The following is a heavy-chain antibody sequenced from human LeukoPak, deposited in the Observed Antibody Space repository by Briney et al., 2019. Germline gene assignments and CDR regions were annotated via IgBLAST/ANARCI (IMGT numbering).Heavy chain of an antibody. J-gene: IGHJ5*02. CDR1: GFTFNSYW. CDR3: ARYEQRPGVTASDP. CDR2: INPDGSWT. D-gene: IGHD2-21*02. Sequence: GGSLRLSCAASGFTFNSYWMVWFRQAPGKGLVWVSCINPDGSWTLHADSVKGRFAISRDYARYTLYLQMNSLGVEDTAMYYCARYEQRPGVTASDPWSQGTLVTVSS. V-gene: IGHV3-74*01.